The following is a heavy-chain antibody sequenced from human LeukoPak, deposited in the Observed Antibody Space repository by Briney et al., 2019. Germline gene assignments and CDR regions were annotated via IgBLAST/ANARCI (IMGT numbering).Heavy chain of an antibody. CDR3: VRDGGVSGYDLLDY. Sequence: PGGSLRLSCAASGFTFSNYWMSWVREAPGKGLEGVAHINQDGNEEHYMDSVKARFIISRDNAKNSLSLQIDILRAEDTAVYYCVRDGGVSGYDLLDYWGQGTLVTVSS. V-gene: IGHV3-7*01. J-gene: IGHJ4*02. CDR2: INQDGNEE. D-gene: IGHD5-12*01. CDR1: GFTFSNYW.